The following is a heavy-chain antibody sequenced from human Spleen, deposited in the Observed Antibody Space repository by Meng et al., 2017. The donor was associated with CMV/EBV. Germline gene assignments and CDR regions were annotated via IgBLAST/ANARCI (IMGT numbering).Heavy chain of an antibody. Sequence: GGSLRLSCAASGFTFSSYAMHWVRQAPGKGLEWVAVISYDGSNKYYADSVKGRFTISRDNSKNTLYLQMNSLRAEDTAVYYCAKDRMGAVTTAFDIWGQGTMVTVSS. D-gene: IGHD4-11*01. CDR2: ISYDGSNK. CDR3: AKDRMGAVTTAFDI. V-gene: IGHV3-30-3*01. CDR1: GFTFSSYA. J-gene: IGHJ3*02.